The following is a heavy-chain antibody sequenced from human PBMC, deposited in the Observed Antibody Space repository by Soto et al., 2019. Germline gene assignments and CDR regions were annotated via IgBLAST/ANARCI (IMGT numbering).Heavy chain of an antibody. CDR3: ARDRSTYGGGGTGEVKENWFDP. Sequence: SETLSLTCSVSGGSISHYYWSWIRQSPGKGLEWIGYAYYSGSTDYNPSLKSRVTMSVDTSKNQVSLKLNSVTTADTAVYYCARDRSTYGGGGTGEVKENWFDPWGPGTLVTVSS. CDR2: AYYSGST. D-gene: IGHD2-8*01. J-gene: IGHJ5*02. V-gene: IGHV4-59*01. CDR1: GGSISHYY.